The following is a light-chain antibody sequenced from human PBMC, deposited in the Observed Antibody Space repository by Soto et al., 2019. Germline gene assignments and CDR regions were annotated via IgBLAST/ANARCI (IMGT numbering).Light chain of an antibody. CDR1: QSVSSK. CDR2: GAS. V-gene: IGKV3-15*01. CDR3: QQYNNRPLVT. J-gene: IGKJ4*01. Sequence: ERVMTQSPATLSVSPGERATLSCRASQSVSSKLAWYQQKPGQAPRLLIYGASTRATDIPARFSGSGSGTEFTLIISSLQSEDFALYYCQQYNNRPLVTFGGGTKVEIK.